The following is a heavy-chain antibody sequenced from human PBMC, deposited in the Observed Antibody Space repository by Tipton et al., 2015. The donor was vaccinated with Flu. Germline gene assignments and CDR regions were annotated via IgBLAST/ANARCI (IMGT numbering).Heavy chain of an antibody. D-gene: IGHD6-19*01. CDR2: ISYDGNIK. CDR1: GFVFTAYV. J-gene: IGHJ4*02. CDR3: AKDWQWLAHRNLTFDY. Sequence: RSLRLSCSPSGFVFTAYVMHWARQAPGKGLEWVAVISYDGNIKYYADSVKGRFTISRDNSRSRLYLQMNSLKPEDTAIYYCAKDWQWLAHRNLTFDYLGQGTLVTVSS. V-gene: IGHV3-30*18.